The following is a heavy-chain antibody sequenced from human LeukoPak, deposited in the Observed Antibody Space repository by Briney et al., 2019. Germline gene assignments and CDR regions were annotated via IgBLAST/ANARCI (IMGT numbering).Heavy chain of an antibody. V-gene: IGHV3-11*01. J-gene: IGHJ5*02. CDR1: GFTFSDYY. CDR2: ISSSGSTI. D-gene: IGHD6-13*01. CDR3: ARDRVAAAAHNWFDP. Sequence: GGSLRLSCAASGFTFSDYYMSWIRQAPGKGLEWVSYISSSGSTIYYADSVKGRFTISRDNAKNSLYLQMNSLRAEDTAVYYCARDRVAAAAHNWFDPWGQGPRSPSPQ.